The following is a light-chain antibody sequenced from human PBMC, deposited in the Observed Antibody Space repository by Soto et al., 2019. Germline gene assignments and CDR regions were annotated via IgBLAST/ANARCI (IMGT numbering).Light chain of an antibody. CDR3: HQSDSSLT. J-gene: IGKJ1*01. CDR2: ATS. V-gene: IGKV3-20*01. CDR1: QSVSSSF. Sequence: EILLTQSPATLSLSPGEGATLSCRASQSVSSSFLAWYQQQPGQAPRLLIYATSRRAPGIPDRFSGSGSGTDFTLTFTRLEPEDFALYYCHQSDSSLTFGQGTKVEIK.